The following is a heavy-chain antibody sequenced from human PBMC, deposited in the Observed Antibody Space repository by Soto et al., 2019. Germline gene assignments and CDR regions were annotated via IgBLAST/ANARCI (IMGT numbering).Heavy chain of an antibody. V-gene: IGHV1-18*01. CDR1: GFTLDDFG. Sequence: QVQLVQSGAEVKKSGASVKVSCKASGFTLDDFGVSWVRQAPGLGLEWMGWISGYDGNTNFAQKYEGRVTMTIDSSTRTAYMELRNLRSDDTAMYYCAREKWFGQTPFDSWGQGTLVTVSS. J-gene: IGHJ4*02. D-gene: IGHD3-10*01. CDR2: ISGYDGNT. CDR3: AREKWFGQTPFDS.